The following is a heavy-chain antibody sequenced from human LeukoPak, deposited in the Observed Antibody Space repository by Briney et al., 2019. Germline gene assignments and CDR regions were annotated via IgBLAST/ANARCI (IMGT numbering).Heavy chain of an antibody. V-gene: IGHV3-23*01. Sequence: PGGSLRLSCAASGCIFRTCAMSWVRQAPGKGLEWVSAISGSGHSTYYADSVKGRFAISRDNSNNTLFLQMNSLRAEDTARYYCSTLVTTSAFDIWGQGTVVAVSS. CDR2: ISGSGHST. D-gene: IGHD2-21*02. CDR3: STLVTTSAFDI. J-gene: IGHJ3*02. CDR1: GCIFRTCA.